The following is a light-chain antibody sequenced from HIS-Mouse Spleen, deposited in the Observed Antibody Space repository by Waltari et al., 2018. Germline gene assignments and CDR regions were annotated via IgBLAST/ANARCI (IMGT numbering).Light chain of an antibody. CDR1: SLRSYY. Sequence: SSELTQDPAVSVALGQTVRITCQGDSLRSYYASWYQQKPGQAPVLVIYGKNNRPSGIPDRLSGSRSGNTASLTITGAQAEDEADYYCNSRDSSGNHVVFGGGTKLTVL. CDR2: GKN. CDR3: NSRDSSGNHVV. V-gene: IGLV3-19*01. J-gene: IGLJ2*01.